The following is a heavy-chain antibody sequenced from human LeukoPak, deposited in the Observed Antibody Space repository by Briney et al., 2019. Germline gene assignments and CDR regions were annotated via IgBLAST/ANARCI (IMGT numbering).Heavy chain of an antibody. Sequence: SETLSLTCTVSGDSISGYYWSWIRQPPGEGLEGIGYIYYNGNTNYNPSLKSRVTISVDTSKTQFSLKLSSVTAADTAVYYCARHRRGLQLYYFDYWGQGTLVTVSS. V-gene: IGHV4-59*08. CDR3: ARHRRGLQLYYFDY. CDR1: GDSISGYY. D-gene: IGHD4-11*01. J-gene: IGHJ4*02. CDR2: IYYNGNT.